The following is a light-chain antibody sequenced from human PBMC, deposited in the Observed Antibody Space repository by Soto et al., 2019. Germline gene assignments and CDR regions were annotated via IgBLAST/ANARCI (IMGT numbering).Light chain of an antibody. CDR1: ESLAHSDGNTY. V-gene: IGKV2-24*01. Sequence: EIVMTQTPLSSGVTLGQPASIYCRSSESLAHSDGNTYLSWLHQRPGQPPRLLICKISNRFSGVPDRFNGSGAGTDFTLRVSRVEPEDVGTCYCMQATQFPWTFGQGTKVDIK. J-gene: IGKJ1*01. CDR3: MQATQFPWT. CDR2: KIS.